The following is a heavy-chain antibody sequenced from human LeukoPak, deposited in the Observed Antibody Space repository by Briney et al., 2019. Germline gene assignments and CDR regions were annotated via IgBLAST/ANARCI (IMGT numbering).Heavy chain of an antibody. CDR1: GGTFSSYA. D-gene: IGHD2-15*01. CDR3: ARDLTVVVVAAAPVGRGMDV. V-gene: IGHV1-69*04. CDR2: IIPILGIA. Sequence: SVKVSCKASGGTFSSYAISWVRQAPGQGLEWMGRIIPILGIANYAQKFQGRVTITADESTSTAYMELSSLRSEDTAVYYCARDLTVVVVAAAPVGRGMDVWGQGTTVTVSS. J-gene: IGHJ6*02.